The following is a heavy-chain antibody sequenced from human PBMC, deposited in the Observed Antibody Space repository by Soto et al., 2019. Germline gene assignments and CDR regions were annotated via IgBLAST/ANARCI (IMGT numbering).Heavy chain of an antibody. CDR2: INHSGST. CDR3: ARAFQLWGTKAGMEV. Sequence: SETLSLTCAVYGGSFSGYYWSWIRQPPGKGLEWIGEINHSGSTNYNPSLKSRVTISVDTSKNQFPLKLSSVTAADTAVYYCARAFQLWGTKAGMEVWGQGTTVTVSS. J-gene: IGHJ6*02. CDR1: GGSFSGYY. V-gene: IGHV4-34*01. D-gene: IGHD3-16*01.